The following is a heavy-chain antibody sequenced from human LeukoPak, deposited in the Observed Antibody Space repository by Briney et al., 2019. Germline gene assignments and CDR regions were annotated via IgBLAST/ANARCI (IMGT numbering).Heavy chain of an antibody. V-gene: IGHV4-59*01. Sequence: SETLSLTCTVSGGSISSYYWSWIRQPPGKGLEWIGYIYYSGSTNYDPSLKSRVTISVDTSKNQFSLKLSSVTAADTAVYYCARETGAARGGDWFDPWGQGTLVTVSS. J-gene: IGHJ5*02. CDR2: IYYSGST. CDR1: GGSISSYY. D-gene: IGHD6-6*01. CDR3: ARETGAARGGDWFDP.